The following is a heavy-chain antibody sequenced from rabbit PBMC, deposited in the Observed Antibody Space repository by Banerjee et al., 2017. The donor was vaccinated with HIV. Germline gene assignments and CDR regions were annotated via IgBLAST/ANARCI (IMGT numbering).Heavy chain of an antibody. D-gene: IGHD4-1*01. J-gene: IGHJ4*01. CDR2: IVTSGGTT. Sequence: EESGGGLVQPEGSLTLTCTASGFSFSSSYWICWVRQAPGKGLERIACIVTSGGTTYYAPSGQGRFTISKTSSTTVTLQMTSLTAADTAIYFCARDPEVLAGVAFDLWGPGALVTVS. V-gene: IGHV1S45*01. CDR3: ARDPEVLAGVAFDL. CDR1: GFSFSSSYW.